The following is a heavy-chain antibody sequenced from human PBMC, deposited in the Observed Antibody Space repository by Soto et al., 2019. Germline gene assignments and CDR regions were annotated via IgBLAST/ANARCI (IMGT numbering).Heavy chain of an antibody. CDR1: GGTFSSYA. CDR3: ARDSDCISTSCYGYYYGMDV. CDR2: IISIFGTA. Sequence: GASVKVSCKASGGTFSSYAISWVRQAPGQGLEWMGGIISIFGTANYAQKFQGRVTITADESTSTAYMELSSLRSEDTAVYYCARDSDCISTSCYGYYYGMDVWGQGTTVPVSS. J-gene: IGHJ6*02. D-gene: IGHD2-2*01. V-gene: IGHV1-69*13.